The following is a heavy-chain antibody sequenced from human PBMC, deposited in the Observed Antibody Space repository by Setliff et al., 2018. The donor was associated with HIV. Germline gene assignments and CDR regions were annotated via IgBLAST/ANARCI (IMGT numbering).Heavy chain of an antibody. Sequence: SETLSLTCTVSGDSINSRPYYYGWLRQPPGKGLEWIGNVFYSGSTYYNPSLKSRVSISIDTSRNQFSLKLTSVTAADTAVYFCARFPTVVTDPGFWGRGTLVTVSS. J-gene: IGHJ4*02. CDR3: ARFPTVVTDPGF. CDR2: VFYSGST. V-gene: IGHV4-39*01. D-gene: IGHD2-21*02. CDR1: GDSINSRPYY.